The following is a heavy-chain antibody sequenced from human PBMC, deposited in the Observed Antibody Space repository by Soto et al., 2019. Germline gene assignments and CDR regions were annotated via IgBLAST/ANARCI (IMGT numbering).Heavy chain of an antibody. CDR2: IYTSGST. CDR3: ARLNYDSSGYYYIQGYYFDY. J-gene: IGHJ4*02. Sequence: SETLSLTCTVSGGSISSYYWSWIRQPAGKGLEWIGRIYTSGSTNYNPSLKSRVTMSVNTSKNQFSLKLSSVTAADTAVYYCARLNYDSSGYYYIQGYYFDYWGQGTLVTVSS. CDR1: GGSISSYY. D-gene: IGHD3-22*01. V-gene: IGHV4-4*07.